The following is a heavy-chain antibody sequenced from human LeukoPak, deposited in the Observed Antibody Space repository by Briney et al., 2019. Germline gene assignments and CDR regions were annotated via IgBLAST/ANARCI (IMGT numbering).Heavy chain of an antibody. CDR1: GGSISSSSYY. CDR3: ASVTVTAPQI. J-gene: IGHJ4*02. Sequence: KPSETLSLTCTVSGGSISSSSYYWGWIRQPPGKGLEWIGSIYYSGSTYYNPSLKSRVTISVDTSKNQFSLKLSSVTAADTAVYYCASVTVTAPQIWGQGTLVTVSS. CDR2: IYYSGST. D-gene: IGHD4-17*01. V-gene: IGHV4-39*07.